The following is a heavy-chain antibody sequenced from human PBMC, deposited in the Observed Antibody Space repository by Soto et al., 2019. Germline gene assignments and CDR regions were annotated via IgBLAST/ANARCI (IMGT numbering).Heavy chain of an antibody. Sequence: QVQLVQSGAEVKKPGASVKVSCKASGYTFTSYGISWVRQAPGQGREWRGWISDYNGNTNYAQKLQGRVTMTTDTSTSTAYMELRSLRSDDTAVYYCARAAPYYYGSGSWADYYYGMDVWGQGTKVTVSS. V-gene: IGHV1-18*01. CDR2: ISDYNGNT. CDR3: ARAAPYYYGSGSWADYYYGMDV. CDR1: GYTFTSYG. J-gene: IGHJ6*02. D-gene: IGHD3-10*01.